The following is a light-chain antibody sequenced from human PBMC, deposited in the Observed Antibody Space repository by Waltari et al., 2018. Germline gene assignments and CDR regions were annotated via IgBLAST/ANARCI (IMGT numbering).Light chain of an antibody. V-gene: IGKV2-28*01. CDR1: QSLLHSNGYNY. Sequence: IVMTQPPLSLPVTPGEPPSLSSRSSQSLLHSNGYNYLDWYLQKPGQSPQLLIYLGSNRASGVPDRFSGSGSGTDFTLKISRVEAEDVGVYYCMQALQTPMYTFGQGTKVDI. J-gene: IGKJ2*01. CDR2: LGS. CDR3: MQALQTPMYT.